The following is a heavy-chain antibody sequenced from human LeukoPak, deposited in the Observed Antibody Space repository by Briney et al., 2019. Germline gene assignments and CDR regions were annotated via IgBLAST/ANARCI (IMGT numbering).Heavy chain of an antibody. J-gene: IGHJ4*02. CDR3: VKGAESFCDSRSDY. V-gene: IGHV3-64D*09. CDR2: ISGNGGTT. CDR1: GFTFSSYA. Sequence: GGPLRLSCSASGFTFSSYAMHWVRQAPGKGLEYVSAISGNGGTTYYADSVKGRFTISRDNSKNTLYLQMSSLRREDTAVYYCVKGAESFCDSRSDYWGQGTLVTVSS. D-gene: IGHD3-22*01.